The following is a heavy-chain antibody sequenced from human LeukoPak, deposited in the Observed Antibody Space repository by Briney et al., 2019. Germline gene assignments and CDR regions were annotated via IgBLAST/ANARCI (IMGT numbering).Heavy chain of an antibody. CDR3: ARDGFYCCSTSCYYDFDS. Sequence: GGSLTLSCAASGFTFSSYWMHWVRQAPGKGLVWVSRINDDERVTNYADSGKGRFTISSDNAKTTLYLQRNSQGAEDTGVRECARDGFYCCSTSCYYDFDSWGRGALVAVSS. V-gene: IGHV3-74*01. CDR1: GFTFSSYW. J-gene: IGHJ5*01. CDR2: INDDERVT. D-gene: IGHD2-2*01.